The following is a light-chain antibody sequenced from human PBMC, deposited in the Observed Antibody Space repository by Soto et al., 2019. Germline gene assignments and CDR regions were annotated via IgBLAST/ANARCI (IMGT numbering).Light chain of an antibody. CDR2: GAS. V-gene: IGKV3D-20*02. CDR3: QQRSNWPLT. Sequence: EIVLTQSPGTLSLSPGEIATLSCRASQSVSSSYLAWYQQKPGQAPRLLIYGASSRATGIPDRFSGSGSGTDFTLTISSLEPEDFAVYYCQQRSNWPLTFGQGTRLEI. CDR1: QSVSSSY. J-gene: IGKJ5*01.